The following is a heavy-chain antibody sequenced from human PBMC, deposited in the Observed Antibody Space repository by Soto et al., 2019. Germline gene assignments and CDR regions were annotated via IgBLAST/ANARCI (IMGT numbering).Heavy chain of an antibody. V-gene: IGHV4-31*03. CDR1: GGSISSGGYY. J-gene: IGHJ5*02. CDR3: ARGSSYDSSGYYGP. CDR2: IYYSGST. D-gene: IGHD3-22*01. Sequence: QVQLQESGPGLVKPSQTLSLTCTVSGGSISSGGYYWSWIRQHPGKGLEWIGYIYYSGSTYYNPSLRGRVTMSVDTSKNQFSLKLSSVTAAHTAVYYCARGSSYDSSGYYGPWGQGTLVTVSS.